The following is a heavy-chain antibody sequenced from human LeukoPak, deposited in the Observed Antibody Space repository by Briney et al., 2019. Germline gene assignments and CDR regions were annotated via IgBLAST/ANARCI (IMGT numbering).Heavy chain of an antibody. D-gene: IGHD3-10*01. Sequence: PETLSLTCAVFGGSFSNYYWNWIRQPPGKGLEWIGEINHSGSTNYNPSLKSRVTILIDMSKNQFSLQLSSVTAADTAVYYCARGERRYYGSGSYYPFDYWGQGTLVTVSS. CDR3: ARGERRYYGSGSYYPFDY. J-gene: IGHJ4*02. CDR1: GGSFSNYY. CDR2: INHSGST. V-gene: IGHV4-34*01.